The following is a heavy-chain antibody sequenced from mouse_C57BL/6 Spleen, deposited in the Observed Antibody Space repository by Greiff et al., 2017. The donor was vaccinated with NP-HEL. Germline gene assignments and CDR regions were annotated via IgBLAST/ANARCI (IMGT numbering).Heavy chain of an antibody. CDR3: AKQDYGSSYEGVDY. V-gene: IGHV2-3*01. Sequence: VKVVESGPGLVAPSQRLSITCTVSGFSLTSYGVSWVRQPPGKGLEWLGVIWGDGSTNYHSALISRLSISKDNSKSQVFLKLNSLQTDDTATYYCAKQDYGSSYEGVDYWGQGTSVTVSS. D-gene: IGHD1-1*01. CDR1: GFSLTSYG. CDR2: IWGDGST. J-gene: IGHJ4*01.